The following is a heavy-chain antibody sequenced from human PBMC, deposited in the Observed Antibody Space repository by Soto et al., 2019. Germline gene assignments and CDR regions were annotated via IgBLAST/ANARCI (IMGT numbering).Heavy chain of an antibody. CDR1: GGSISSGGYS. CDR2: IYHTGSA. D-gene: IGHD1-26*01. V-gene: IGHV4-30-2*01. CDR3: TRGLFSGSQYSGGWYCFDS. Sequence: TLSLTCAVSGGSISSGGYSWNWIRQAPGKGLEWIGYIYHTGSAYYNPSLKSRVTISVDSSENQFSLKLSSVTAADTAVYYCTRGLFSGSQYSGGWYCFDSWGQGTMVTVSS. J-gene: IGHJ4*02.